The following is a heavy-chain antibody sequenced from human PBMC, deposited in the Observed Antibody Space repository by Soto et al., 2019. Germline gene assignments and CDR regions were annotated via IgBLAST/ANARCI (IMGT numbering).Heavy chain of an antibody. Sequence: SETLSLTCAVSGGSISSGGYSWTWIRQPPGKGLEWIGYIYHSASTYYNPSLKSRVTISVDTSKNQFSLKLSSVTAADAAVYYCATMGATAGSYYFEYWGQGALVTVSS. J-gene: IGHJ4*02. CDR3: ATMGATAGSYYFEY. CDR2: IYHSAST. V-gene: IGHV4-30-2*05. D-gene: IGHD1-26*01. CDR1: GGSISSGGYS.